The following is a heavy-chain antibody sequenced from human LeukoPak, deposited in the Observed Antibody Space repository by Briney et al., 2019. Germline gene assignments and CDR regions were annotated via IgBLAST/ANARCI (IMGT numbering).Heavy chain of an antibody. CDR3: TRDCSGGTCSSFWFHP. D-gene: IGHD2-15*01. J-gene: IGHJ5*02. CDR2: ITAYNGNT. CDR1: GYTFRNYA. Sequence: ASVKVSCKASGYTFRNYAITWVRQAPGQGLEWMGWITAYNGNTDYAQNFRGRVTMTTDTSTATAYMELRNLKSGDTAVYYCTRDCSGGTCSSFWFHPWGQGTLVTVSS. V-gene: IGHV1-18*01.